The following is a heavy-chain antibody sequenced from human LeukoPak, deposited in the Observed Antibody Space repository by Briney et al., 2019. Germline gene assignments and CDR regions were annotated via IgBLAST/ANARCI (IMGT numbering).Heavy chain of an antibody. CDR1: GFTFSTYG. V-gene: IGHV3-23*01. CDR2: IGGSGDNT. Sequence: GGSLRLSCAASGFTFSTYGMNWVRQAPGKGPEWVSAIGGSGDNTDYADSVRGRFTISRDNSKNTLYLQMNSLRAEDTAIYFSAKDSRLVSGGAFVTWGQGTMVTVS. CDR3: AKDSRLVSGGAFVT. J-gene: IGHJ3*02. D-gene: IGHD5/OR15-5a*01.